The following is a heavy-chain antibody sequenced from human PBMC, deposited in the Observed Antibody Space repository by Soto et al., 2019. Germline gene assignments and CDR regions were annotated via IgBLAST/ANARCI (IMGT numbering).Heavy chain of an antibody. CDR3: ARLLVGGYSYPEEDY. CDR2: IYYSGST. V-gene: IGHV4-39*01. CDR1: GGSISSSSYY. J-gene: IGHJ4*02. Sequence: QLQLQESGPGLVKPSETLSLTCTVSGGSISSSSYYWGWIRQPPGKGLEWIGSIYYSGSTYYNPSLKSRVTISVDTSKNQFSLKLSSVTAADTAVYYCARLLVGGYSYPEEDYWGQGTLVTVSS. D-gene: IGHD5-18*01.